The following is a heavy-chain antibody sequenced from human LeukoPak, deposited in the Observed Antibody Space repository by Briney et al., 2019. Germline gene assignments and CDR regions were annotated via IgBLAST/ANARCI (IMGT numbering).Heavy chain of an antibody. CDR2: INHSGST. D-gene: IGHD3-10*01. CDR3: ARGPLWFGPYYFDY. CDR1: GGSFSGYY. Sequence: KTSETLSLTCAVYGGSFSGYYWSWIRQPPGKGLEWIGEINHSGSTNYNPSLKSRVTISVDTSKSQFSLKLSSVTAADTAVYYCARGPLWFGPYYFDYWGQGTLVTVSS. J-gene: IGHJ4*02. V-gene: IGHV4-34*01.